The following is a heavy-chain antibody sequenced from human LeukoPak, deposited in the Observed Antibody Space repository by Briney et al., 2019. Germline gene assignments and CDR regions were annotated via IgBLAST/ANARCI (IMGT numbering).Heavy chain of an antibody. V-gene: IGHV1-46*01. CDR2: INPSGGST. CDR3: ASLYSGYDHEPQYSSGWYPFDY. D-gene: IGHD6-19*01. CDR1: GYTFTSYY. J-gene: IGHJ4*02. Sequence: ASVKVSCKASGYTFTSYYMHWVRQAPGQGLEWMGIINPSGGSTSYAQKFQGRVTMTRDMSTSTVYMELSSLRSEDTAVYYCASLYSGYDHEPQYSSGWYPFDYWGQGTLVTVSS.